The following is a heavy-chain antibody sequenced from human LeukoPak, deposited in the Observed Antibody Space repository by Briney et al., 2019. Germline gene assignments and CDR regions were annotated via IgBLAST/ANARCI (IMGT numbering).Heavy chain of an antibody. D-gene: IGHD2-2*02. V-gene: IGHV4-34*01. J-gene: IGHJ5*02. CDR3: ASLTLPAAISPWFDP. CDR2: INHSGST. Sequence: PSETLSHTCAVPGGSFSGYYWSWLRQPPGKGLKWIGEINHSGSTNYNPSLKSRVTISVDTSKNQFSLKLSSVTAADTAVYYCASLTLPAAISPWFDPWGQGTLVTVSS. CDR1: GGSFSGYY.